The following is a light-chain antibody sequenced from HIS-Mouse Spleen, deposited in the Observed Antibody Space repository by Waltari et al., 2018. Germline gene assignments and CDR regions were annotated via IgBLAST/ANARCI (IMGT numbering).Light chain of an antibody. CDR2: EVS. J-gene: IGLJ2*01. V-gene: IGLV2-8*01. CDR3: SSYAGSNNL. CDR1: SRDVGGYNY. Sequence: QSALTQPPSASGSPGQSVPISCTGTSRDVGGYNYVSRYQQHPGKAPKLMIYEVSKRPSGVPDRFSGSKSGNTASLTVSGLQAEDEADYYCSSYAGSNNLFGGGTKLTVL.